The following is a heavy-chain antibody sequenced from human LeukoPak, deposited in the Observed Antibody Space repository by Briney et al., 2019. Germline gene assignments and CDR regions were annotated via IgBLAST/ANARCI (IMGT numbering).Heavy chain of an antibody. CDR3: ARVYDYVWGRGRDWFDP. CDR1: GFTFSSYG. CDR2: ISYDGSNK. D-gene: IGHD3-16*01. J-gene: IGHJ5*02. Sequence: PGGSLRLSCAASGFTFSSYGMHWVRQAPGKGLEWVAVISYDGSNKYYADSVKGRFTISRDNSKNTLYLQMNSLRAEDTAVYYCARVYDYVWGRGRDWFDPWGQGTLVTVSS. V-gene: IGHV3-30*03.